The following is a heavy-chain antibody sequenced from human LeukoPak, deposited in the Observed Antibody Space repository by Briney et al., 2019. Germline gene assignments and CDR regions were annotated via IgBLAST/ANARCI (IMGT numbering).Heavy chain of an antibody. V-gene: IGHV1-3*01. CDR3: ARDYYDSSGYYSLYYFDY. D-gene: IGHD3-22*01. Sequence: ASVKVSCKASGYTFTSYAIHWVHQAPGQRLEWMGWISAGNGNTKYSQNFQGRVTITRDTSASTAYMELSSLRSEDTAVYYCARDYYDSSGYYSLYYFDYWGQGTLVTVSS. CDR2: ISAGNGNT. J-gene: IGHJ4*02. CDR1: GYTFTSYA.